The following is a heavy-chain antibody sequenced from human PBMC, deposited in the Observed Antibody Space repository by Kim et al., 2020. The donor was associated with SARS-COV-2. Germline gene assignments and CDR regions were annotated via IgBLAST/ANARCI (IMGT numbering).Heavy chain of an antibody. V-gene: IGHV3-7*01. J-gene: IGHJ4*02. CDR2: KEEGIAK. Sequence: KEEGIAKYYVDSVKGRFFISRDNAKNLLYLQMNSLTGDDTAVYYCVRDFDFWGQGVLVTVSS. CDR3: VRDFDF.